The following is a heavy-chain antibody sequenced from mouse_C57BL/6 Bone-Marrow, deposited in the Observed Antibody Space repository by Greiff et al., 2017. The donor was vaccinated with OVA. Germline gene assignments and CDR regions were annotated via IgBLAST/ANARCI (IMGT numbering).Heavy chain of an antibody. D-gene: IGHD6-5*01. CDR1: GYTFTSYW. CDR3: ARYAYWYFDV. CDR2: IDPNSGGT. Sequence: QVQLQQPGAELVKPGASVKLSCKASGYTFTSYWMHWVKQRPGRGLEWIGRIDPNSGGTKYNEKFKSKATLTVDKPSSTAYMQLSILTSEDSAVYYCARYAYWYFDVWGTGTTVTVSS. V-gene: IGHV1-72*01. J-gene: IGHJ1*03.